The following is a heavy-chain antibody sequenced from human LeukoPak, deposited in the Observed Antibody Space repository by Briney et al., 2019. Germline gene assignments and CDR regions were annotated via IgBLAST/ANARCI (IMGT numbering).Heavy chain of an antibody. D-gene: IGHD2-21*02. CDR1: GGTFSSYA. CDR2: IIPILGIA. CDR3: ASHSVVTARFDY. J-gene: IGHJ4*02. V-gene: IGHV1-69*04. Sequence: GASVKVSCKASGGTFSSYAISWVRQAPGQGLEWMGRIIPILGIANYAQKFQGRVTITADKSTSTAYMELSSLRSEDTAVYYCASHSVVTARFDYWGREPWSPSPQ.